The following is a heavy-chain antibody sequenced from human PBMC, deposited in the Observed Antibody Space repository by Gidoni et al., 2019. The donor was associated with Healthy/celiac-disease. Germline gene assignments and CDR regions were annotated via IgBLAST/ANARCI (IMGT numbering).Heavy chain of an antibody. D-gene: IGHD1-26*01. Sequence: EVQLVASGGGLLQPGGSLTLSCAASGFTVSSNYISWVRQAPGKGLEWVSVIYGGGSTYYADSVKGRFTISRDNSKNTLYLQMNSLRAEDTAVYYCARVGVGAHFDYWGQGTLVTVSS. CDR1: GFTVSSNY. V-gene: IGHV3-53*01. CDR3: ARVGVGAHFDY. CDR2: IYGGGST. J-gene: IGHJ4*02.